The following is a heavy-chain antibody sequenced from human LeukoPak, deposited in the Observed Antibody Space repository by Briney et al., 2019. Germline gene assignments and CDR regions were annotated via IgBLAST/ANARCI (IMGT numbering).Heavy chain of an antibody. CDR2: IRSKTDGGTT. CDR1: GFTFSNAY. CDR3: TTDLRWELPPLDC. D-gene: IGHD1-26*01. V-gene: IGHV3-15*01. J-gene: IGHJ4*02. Sequence: PGGSLRLSCTASGFTFSNAYMSWVRQAPGKGLEWVGRIRSKTDGGTTDYAAPVKGRFTISRDDSKNTLDLQMNSLKTEDTAVYYCTTDLRWELPPLDCWGQGTLVTVSS.